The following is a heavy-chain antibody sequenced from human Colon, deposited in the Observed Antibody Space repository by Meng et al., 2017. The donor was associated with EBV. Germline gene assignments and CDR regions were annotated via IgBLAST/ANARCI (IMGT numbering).Heavy chain of an antibody. CDR2: IYHSGST. V-gene: IGHV4-4*02. CDR3: ARGGYYSFDY. CDR1: GDSIRSVYW. D-gene: IGHD5-18*01. Sequence: QVQPQAQDPGLLKPSETLALACAVSGDSIRSVYWWTWVRQSPGKGLEWIGEIYHSGSTNYNPSLKSRDTISVAKSKNQFSLKLTSVTAADTAVYYCARGGYYSFDYWGQRTLVTVSS. J-gene: IGHJ4*02.